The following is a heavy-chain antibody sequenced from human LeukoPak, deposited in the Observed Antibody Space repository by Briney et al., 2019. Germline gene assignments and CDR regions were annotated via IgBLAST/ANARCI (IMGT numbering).Heavy chain of an antibody. CDR3: ARAVYYYDSSGYPKHYYYYYYMDV. CDR1: GGSISSGSYY. CDR2: IYTSGST. D-gene: IGHD3-22*01. V-gene: IGHV4-61*02. J-gene: IGHJ6*03. Sequence: SQTLSLTCTVSGGSISSGSYYWSWIRQPAGKGLEWIGRIYTSGSTNYNPSLKSRVTISVDTSKNQFSLKLSSVTAADTAVYYCARAVYYYDSSGYPKHYYYYYYMDVWGKGTTVTISS.